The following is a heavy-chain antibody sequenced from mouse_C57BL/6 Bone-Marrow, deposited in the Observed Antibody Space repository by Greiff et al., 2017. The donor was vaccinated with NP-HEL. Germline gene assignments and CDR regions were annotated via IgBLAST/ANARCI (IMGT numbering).Heavy chain of an antibody. V-gene: IGHV1-54*01. Sequence: VQGVESGAELVRPGTSVKVSCKASGYAFTNYLIEWVKQRPGQGLEWIGVINPGSGGTTSNEKFKGKATLTADKSSSTAYMQLSSLTSEDSAVYVCARCPPFYAMDDWGQGTSVTVSS. J-gene: IGHJ4*01. CDR3: ARCPPFYAMDD. CDR2: INPGSGGT. CDR1: GYAFTNYL.